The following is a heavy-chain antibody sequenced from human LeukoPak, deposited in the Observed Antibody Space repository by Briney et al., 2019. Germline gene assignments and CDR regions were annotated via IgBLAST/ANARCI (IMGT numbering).Heavy chain of an antibody. CDR2: INHSGST. Sequence: PSETLSLTCAVYGGSFSGYYWSWIRQPPGKGLEWIGEINHSGSTNYNPSLKSRVTISVDTSKNQFSLKLSSVTAADTAVYYCARGYGSGINGMYVWGQGTTVTVSS. CDR3: ARGYGSGINGMYV. CDR1: GGSFSGYY. D-gene: IGHD3-10*01. J-gene: IGHJ6*02. V-gene: IGHV4-34*01.